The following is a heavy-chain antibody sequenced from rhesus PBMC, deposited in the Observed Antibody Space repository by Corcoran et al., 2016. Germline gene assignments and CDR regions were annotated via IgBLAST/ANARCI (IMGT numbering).Heavy chain of an antibody. CDR3: ARGWDSGSWNLVDY. Sequence: QVQLQESGPGLVKPSETLSLTCAVSGGSVSSSNWWSWIRQPPGKGLEWIGYISGSSGSPYYNPSLKSRITISTDTSKNQFSLKLSSVTAADTAVYYCARGWDSGSWNLVDYWGQGVLVTVSS. D-gene: IGHD6-25*01. CDR2: ISGSSGSP. J-gene: IGHJ4*01. V-gene: IGHV4-65*01. CDR1: GGSVSSSNW.